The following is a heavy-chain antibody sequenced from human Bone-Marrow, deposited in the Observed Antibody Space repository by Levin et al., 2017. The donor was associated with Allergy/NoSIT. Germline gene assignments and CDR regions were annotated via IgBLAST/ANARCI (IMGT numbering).Heavy chain of an antibody. CDR1: GVTVGSYA. D-gene: IGHD5-12*01. CDR3: ASGPFEYSFSSGRDTVTTMFDN. Sequence: SVKVSCKASGVTVGSYAITWVRQAPGQGLEWMGGIIPVFGTPNYAQKFQGRVTITAEESTTTAHMEVSSLRFDDTAVYYCASGPFEYSFSSGRDTVTTMFDNWGQGTLVTVSS. V-gene: IGHV1-69*13. J-gene: IGHJ4*02. CDR2: IIPVFGTP.